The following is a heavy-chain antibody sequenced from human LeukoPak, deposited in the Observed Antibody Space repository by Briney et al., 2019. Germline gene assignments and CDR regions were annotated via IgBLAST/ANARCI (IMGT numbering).Heavy chain of an antibody. J-gene: IGHJ5*02. CDR1: GGTFSSYA. V-gene: IGHV1-69*13. CDR3: AREAYCSSTSCYDVVYNWFDP. D-gene: IGHD2-2*01. CDR2: IIPIFGTA. Sequence: SVKVSCKTSGGTFSSYAISWVRQAPGQGLEWMGGIIPIFGTANYAQKFQGGVTITADESTSTAYMELSSLRSEDTAVYYCAREAYCSSTSCYDVVYNWFDPWGQGTLVTVSS.